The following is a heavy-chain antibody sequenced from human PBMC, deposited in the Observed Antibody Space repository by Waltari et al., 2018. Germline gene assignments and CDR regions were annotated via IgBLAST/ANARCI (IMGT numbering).Heavy chain of an antibody. J-gene: IGHJ3*01. CDR2: IYSGGTT. D-gene: IGHD2-15*01. V-gene: IGHV3-53*01. Sequence: EVQLMESGGGLIQPGGSLRLSCVVSGFTVTTYYMSWVRQAPGKGPEWXSVIYSGGTTYYADSVKGRFTVTRDDSKNTVYLQMSSLIVDDTAVYFCVRPLTPYSFDAFDLWGQGTVVTVSS. CDR1: GFTVTTYY. CDR3: VRPLTPYSFDAFDL.